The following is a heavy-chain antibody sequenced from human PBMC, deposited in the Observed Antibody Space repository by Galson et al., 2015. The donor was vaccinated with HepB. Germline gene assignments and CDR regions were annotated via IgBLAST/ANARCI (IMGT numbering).Heavy chain of an antibody. D-gene: IGHD6-13*01. V-gene: IGHV7-4-1*02. CDR2: ITFNTGNP. CDR1: GYSLISYS. CDR3: TRDSWLGQQPAFDL. J-gene: IGHJ4*02. Sequence: SCKASGYSLISYSMNWFRQAPGQGLEWMGYITFNTGNPIYAQGFTGRFVFSWETSVSTAYLQINSLEAEDTAVYYCTRDSWLGQQPAFDLGGQGTLVTVSS.